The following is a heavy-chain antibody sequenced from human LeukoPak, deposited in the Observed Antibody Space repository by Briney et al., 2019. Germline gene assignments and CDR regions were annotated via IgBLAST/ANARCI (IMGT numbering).Heavy chain of an antibody. CDR2: IYSGGGA. D-gene: IGHD3-22*01. CDR1: GFSVSTNY. J-gene: IGHJ4*02. Sequence: GGSLRLSCAASGFSVSTNYMSWVRQAPGQGLEWVSLIYSGGGAYYADSVKGRFTISRDKSKNTLYLQMNSLRAEDTALYFCARDSTAYYYFDCGGQGTLVTVSS. V-gene: IGHV3-53*01. CDR3: ARDSTAYYYFDC.